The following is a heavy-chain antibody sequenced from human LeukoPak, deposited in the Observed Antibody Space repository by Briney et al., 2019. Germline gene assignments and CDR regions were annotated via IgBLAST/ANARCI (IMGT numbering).Heavy chain of an antibody. J-gene: IGHJ4*02. Sequence: GGSLRLSCAASGFTVSSNYMSRVRQAPEKGLEWVSVIYSGGSTYYADSVKGRFTISRHNSKNTLYLQMNSLRAEDTAVYYCARVNGFRTLNYWGQGTLVTVSS. D-gene: IGHD5-24*01. CDR1: GFTVSSNY. V-gene: IGHV3-53*04. CDR3: ARVNGFRTLNY. CDR2: IYSGGST.